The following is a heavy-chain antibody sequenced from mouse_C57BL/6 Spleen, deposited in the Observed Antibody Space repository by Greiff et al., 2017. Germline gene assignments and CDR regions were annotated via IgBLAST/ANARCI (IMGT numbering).Heavy chain of an antibody. Sequence: QVQLQQPGAELVKPGASVKLSCKASGYTFTSYWMHWVKQRPGQGLEWIGMIHPNSGSTNYNEKFKSKATLTVDKSSSTAYMQISSLTSEDSAVYYCAPITTVVARYFDVWGTGTTVTVSS. J-gene: IGHJ1*03. CDR2: IHPNSGST. V-gene: IGHV1-64*01. CDR1: GYTFTSYW. CDR3: APITTVVARYFDV. D-gene: IGHD1-1*01.